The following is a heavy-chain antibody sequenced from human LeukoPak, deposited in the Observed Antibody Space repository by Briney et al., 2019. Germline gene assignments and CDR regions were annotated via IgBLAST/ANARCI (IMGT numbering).Heavy chain of an antibody. CDR2: IYYSGST. J-gene: IGHJ4*02. CDR3: ARSSGWYIDY. D-gene: IGHD6-19*01. V-gene: IGHV4-59*01. CDR1: GGSISSYY. Sequence: SETLSLTCTVSGGSISSYYWSWIRQPPGKGLEWIGYIYYSGSTNYNPSLKSRVTISVDTSKNQFSLKLSSVTAADTAVYYCARSSGWYIDYWGQGTLVTVX.